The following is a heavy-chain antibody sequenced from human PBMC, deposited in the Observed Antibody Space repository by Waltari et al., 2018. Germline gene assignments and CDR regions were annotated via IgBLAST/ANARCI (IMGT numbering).Heavy chain of an antibody. Sequence: QVQLVESGGGLVKPGGSLRISCTASGFSFSDYYMSWIRRAPGKGLEWISYMDSGGSAIHYADSVEGRFTISRDNAKNSLYLQMISLRADDTAVYYCARAREHSSDFWNGYSYYFDQWGQGTLVTVSS. J-gene: IGHJ4*02. CDR2: MDSGGSAI. CDR1: GFSFSDYY. CDR3: ARAREHSSDFWNGYSYYFDQ. D-gene: IGHD3-3*01. V-gene: IGHV3-11*01.